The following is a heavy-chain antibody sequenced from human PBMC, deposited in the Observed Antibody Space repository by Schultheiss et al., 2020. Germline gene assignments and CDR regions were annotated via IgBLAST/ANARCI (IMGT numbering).Heavy chain of an antibody. CDR2: IYYSGST. D-gene: IGHD1-14*01. CDR3: ARRTGKGFDP. J-gene: IGHJ5*02. Sequence: TLSLTCAVYGGSFSGYYWSWIRQPPGKGLEWIGYIYYSGSTNYNPSLKSRVTISVDKSKNQFSLKLSSVTAADTAVYYCARRTGKGFDPWGQGTLVTVSS. CDR1: GGSFSGYY. V-gene: IGHV4-34*01.